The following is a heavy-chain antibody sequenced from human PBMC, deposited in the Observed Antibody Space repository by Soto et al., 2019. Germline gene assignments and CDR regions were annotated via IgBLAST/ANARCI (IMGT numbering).Heavy chain of an antibody. D-gene: IGHD2-21*01. CDR1: GGGNLRDYR. V-gene: IGHV1-69*01. J-gene: IGHJ4*02. Sequence: QVQLVQSGAEVKEPGSSVKVSCKASGGGNLRDYRTTWVRRAPGQGLEWMGGIIPKLGSANYAQYFQGRVTGTADESTNTDYMELRSRRSDDTAVYYCARGGDGYNGGAVYWGQGTPVTVSS. CDR2: IIPKLGSA. CDR3: ARGGDGYNGGAVY.